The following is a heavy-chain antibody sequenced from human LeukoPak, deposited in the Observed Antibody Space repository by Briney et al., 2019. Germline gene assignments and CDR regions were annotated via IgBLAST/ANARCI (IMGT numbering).Heavy chain of an antibody. Sequence: ASVKVSCKVSGYTLTELSMHWVRQAPGKGLEWMGGFDPEDGEIIYAQKFQGRVTMTEDTSTDTAYMELSSLGSEDTAVYYCATDPIVMVRGVIIEGFDPWGQGILVTVSS. CDR1: GYTLTELS. CDR2: FDPEDGEI. D-gene: IGHD3-10*01. CDR3: ATDPIVMVRGVIIEGFDP. J-gene: IGHJ5*02. V-gene: IGHV1-24*01.